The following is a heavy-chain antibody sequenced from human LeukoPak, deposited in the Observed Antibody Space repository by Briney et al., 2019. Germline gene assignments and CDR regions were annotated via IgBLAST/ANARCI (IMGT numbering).Heavy chain of an antibody. D-gene: IGHD6-13*01. CDR3: ARDNWQQLAQRDYSDY. CDR2: TYYRSKWYN. Sequence: SQTLSLTCPISGDSVSRNSAAWNWIRQSPSRGLEWLGKTYYRSKWYNDYAVSVKSRITINPDTSKNQFSLQLNSVTPEDTAVYYCARDNWQQLAQRDYSDYWGQGTLVTVSS. CDR1: GDSVSRNSAA. V-gene: IGHV6-1*01. J-gene: IGHJ4*02.